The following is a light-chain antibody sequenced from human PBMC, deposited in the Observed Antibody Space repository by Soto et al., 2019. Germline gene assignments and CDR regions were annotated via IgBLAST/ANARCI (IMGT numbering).Light chain of an antibody. CDR3: SSYTSSSTPDV. V-gene: IGLV2-14*01. J-gene: IGLJ1*01. Sequence: QSALTQPASVSGSPGQSITISCTGTSSDVGGYNYVSWYQQHPVKAPKLMIYDVTNRPSGVSDRFSGSKSGNTASLTISGRQAEDEADYYCSSYTSSSTPDVFGTGTKLTVL. CDR1: SSDVGGYNY. CDR2: DVT.